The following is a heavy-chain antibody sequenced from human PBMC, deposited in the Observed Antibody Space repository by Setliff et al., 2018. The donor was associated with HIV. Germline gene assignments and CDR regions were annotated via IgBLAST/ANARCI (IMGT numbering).Heavy chain of an antibody. D-gene: IGHD3-3*01. CDR3: ARRGDFWSGYYGRYYYYYMDV. CDR1: GFTLSDFW. J-gene: IGHJ6*03. CDR2: INEVGSEQ. V-gene: IGHV3-7*01. Sequence: GGSLRLSCAASGFTLSDFWMTWVRQFPGKGLEWVANINEVGSEQSYGDSVRGRFTISRDNAKNSLYLQMNSLRAEDTAVYYCARRGDFWSGYYGRYYYYYMDVWGKGTTVTVSS.